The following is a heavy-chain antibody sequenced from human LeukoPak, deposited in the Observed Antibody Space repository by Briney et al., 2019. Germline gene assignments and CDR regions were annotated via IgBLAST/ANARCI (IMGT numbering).Heavy chain of an antibody. CDR2: INPDGLST. V-gene: IGHV3-74*01. CDR1: GFTFSSYW. D-gene: IGHD3-9*01. Sequence: GGSLRLSCAASGFTFSSYWIHWVRQAPGKGLLWVSRINPDGLSTSHADPVKGRFTISRDNAKNTLYLQMNSLRAEDTAVYYCARDVDRRDDPWGQGILVTVSS. J-gene: IGHJ5*02. CDR3: ARDVDRRDDP.